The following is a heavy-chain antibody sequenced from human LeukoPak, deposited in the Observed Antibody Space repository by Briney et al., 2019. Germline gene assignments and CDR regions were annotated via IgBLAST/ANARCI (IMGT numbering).Heavy chain of an antibody. CDR2: IYHSGST. V-gene: IGHV4-59*01. D-gene: IGHD6-6*01. J-gene: IGHJ4*02. CDR3: AREYSTSSEGDYFDY. CDR1: GASISTYY. Sequence: SETLSLTCTVSGASISTYYWTWIRQPPGKGLEWIGYIYHSGSTNYNPSLKSRVTISLDTSRNQFSLRLSSVTAADTAVYFCAREYSTSSEGDYFDYWGQGSLVTVSS.